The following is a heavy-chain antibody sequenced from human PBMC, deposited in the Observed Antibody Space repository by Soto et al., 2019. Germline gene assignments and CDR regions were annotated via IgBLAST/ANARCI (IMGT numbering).Heavy chain of an antibody. CDR2: IKSKTDGGTT. Sequence: EVQLVESGGGLVKPGGSLRLSCAASGFTFSNAWMNWVRQAPGKGLEWVGRIKSKTDGGTTDYAAPVKGRFTISRDDSKNTLYLQMNSLKTEDTAVYYCTTDQLLWFGELRREAQHSADWYFDLWGRGTLVTVSS. J-gene: IGHJ2*01. V-gene: IGHV3-15*07. D-gene: IGHD3-10*01. CDR1: GFTFSNAW. CDR3: TTDQLLWFGELRREAQHSADWYFDL.